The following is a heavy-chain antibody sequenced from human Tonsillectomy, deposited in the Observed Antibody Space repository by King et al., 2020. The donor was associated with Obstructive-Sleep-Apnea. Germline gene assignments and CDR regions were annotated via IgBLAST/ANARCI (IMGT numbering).Heavy chain of an antibody. CDR1: GDTFTSYW. Sequence: QLVQSGAEVKRPGESLRISCKDSGDTFTSYWFTWVRQKPGKGLEWMGRIDPSNSYTDYSPSFRGRVTISTDKSINTVYLQWNSLETSDSAMYYCVRGDSGRLWGRGTLVTVSS. CDR3: VRGDSGRL. J-gene: IGHJ2*01. CDR2: IDPSNSYT. V-gene: IGHV5-10-1*01. D-gene: IGHD1-26*01.